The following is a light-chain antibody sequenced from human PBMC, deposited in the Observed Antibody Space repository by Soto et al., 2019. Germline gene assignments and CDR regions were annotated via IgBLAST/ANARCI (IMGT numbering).Light chain of an antibody. CDR3: QQYNSYWT. CDR2: DAS. CDR1: QSISSW. Sequence: IHITQSPSTLSASVGDRVPITCRASQSISSWLAWYQQKPGKAPKLLIYDASSLESGVPSRFSGSGSGTEFTLTISSMKPDDFATYYCQQYNSYWTFGHGTKVDIK. V-gene: IGKV1-5*01. J-gene: IGKJ1*01.